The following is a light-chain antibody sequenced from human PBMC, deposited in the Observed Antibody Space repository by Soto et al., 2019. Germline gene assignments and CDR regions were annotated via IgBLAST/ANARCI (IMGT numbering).Light chain of an antibody. V-gene: IGKV1-5*01. CDR3: QQYKDGAWT. J-gene: IGKJ1*01. CDR2: DAS. Sequence: DIQLTQSPSTLSASGGDRVTVTCRASQRIDRYLAWYQQKPGKAPKLLVYDASTLEGGVPSSFSGSGSATEFILTISSLQPDDFATYYCQQYKDGAWTFGQGTRLEIK. CDR1: QRIDRY.